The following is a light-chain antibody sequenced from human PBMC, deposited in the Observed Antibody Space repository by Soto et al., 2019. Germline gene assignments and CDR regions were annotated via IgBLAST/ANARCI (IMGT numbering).Light chain of an antibody. CDR2: GAS. CDR1: QSVSSN. J-gene: IGKJ5*01. CDR3: QRYNNWPPIN. Sequence: EIVMPQSPATLSVSPGERATLSCRASQSVSSNLAWYQQKPGQAPRLLIYGASTRSTGIPARFSGCGSGTEFTLTLSSLQSEDFAVYCCQRYNNWPPINFGHLTRLEIK. V-gene: IGKV3-15*01.